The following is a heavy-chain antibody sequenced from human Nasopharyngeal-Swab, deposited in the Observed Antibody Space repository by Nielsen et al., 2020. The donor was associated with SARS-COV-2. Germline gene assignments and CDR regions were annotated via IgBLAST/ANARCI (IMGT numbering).Heavy chain of an antibody. CDR3: ARTPLGYYYYYMDV. CDR2: ISSNGGST. J-gene: IGHJ6*03. V-gene: IGHV3-64*01. Sequence: WIRQPPGKGLEYVSAISSNGGSTYYANSVKGRFTISRDNSKNTLYLQMGSPRAEDMAVYYCARTPLGYYYYYMDVWAKGPRSPSP.